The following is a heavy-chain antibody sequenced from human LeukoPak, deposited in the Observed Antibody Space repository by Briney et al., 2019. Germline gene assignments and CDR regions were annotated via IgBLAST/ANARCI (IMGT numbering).Heavy chain of an antibody. J-gene: IGHJ4*02. V-gene: IGHV1-2*02. CDR3: ARPARSGSYSDTNFDY. CDR1: GYTFTDYY. D-gene: IGHD3-16*01. Sequence: ASVKVSFKTSGYTFTDYYIHWVRQAPGQGLEWMGCINPNSGGTNYAQNFRGRVTMTRGTSISTAYMELSRLRSGDTAAYYCARPARSGSYSDTNFDYWGQGSLVTVSS. CDR2: INPNSGGT.